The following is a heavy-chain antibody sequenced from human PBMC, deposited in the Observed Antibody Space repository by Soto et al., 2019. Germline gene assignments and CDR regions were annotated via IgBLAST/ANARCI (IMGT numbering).Heavy chain of an antibody. CDR1: GYSFTTYG. Sequence: ASVKVSCKASGYSFTTYGISWVRQAPGQGLEWMGWISAYNGDTTYAQNFQGRVTMTTDTSMSIVYMELRSLRSDDTAVYYCARDGYCSGGTCYDPTLDYWGQGTLVTVSS. J-gene: IGHJ4*02. CDR2: ISAYNGDT. CDR3: ARDGYCSGGTCYDPTLDY. D-gene: IGHD2-15*01. V-gene: IGHV1-18*01.